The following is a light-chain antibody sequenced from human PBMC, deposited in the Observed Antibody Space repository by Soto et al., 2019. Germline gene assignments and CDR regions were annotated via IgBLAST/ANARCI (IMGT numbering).Light chain of an antibody. Sequence: EIVMTQSPATLSVSPGERVTLSCRASQSVSSRLAWYQQKPGQSPRLLIYGASTRATGIPARFSGSGSGTEFTLTISSLQSEDFAVYYCQQYDKWPPSNTFGQGTKLEIK. J-gene: IGKJ2*01. CDR1: QSVSSR. CDR3: QQYDKWPPSNT. V-gene: IGKV3-15*01. CDR2: GAS.